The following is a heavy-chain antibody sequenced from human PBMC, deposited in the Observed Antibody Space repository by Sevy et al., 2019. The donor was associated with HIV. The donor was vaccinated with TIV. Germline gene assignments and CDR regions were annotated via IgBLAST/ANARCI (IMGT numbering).Heavy chain of an antibody. CDR1: GYTFTSYG. J-gene: IGHJ4*01. Sequence: ASVKVSCKASGYTFTSYGISWVRQAPGQGLEWMGWISAYNGNTNYAQKLQGRVTMTTDTSTSTAYMELRSLRSDDTAVYYCARYVEAIAAAGTDYWGQEPWSPSPQ. V-gene: IGHV1-18*04. D-gene: IGHD6-13*01. CDR2: ISAYNGNT. CDR3: ARYVEAIAAAGTDY.